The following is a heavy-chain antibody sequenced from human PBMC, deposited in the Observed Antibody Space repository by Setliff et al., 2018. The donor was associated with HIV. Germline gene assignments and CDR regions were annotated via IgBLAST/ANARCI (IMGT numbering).Heavy chain of an antibody. CDR2: LYFTGST. CDR1: NGSFSGNY. Sequence: SETLSLTCAVYNGSFSGNYWTWIRQPPGKGLEWIGTLYFTGSTYYNPSLKSRVTISVDTSKNQFSLKLSSVTAADTAVYYCAAGLHYYDSTGYPLTFDYWGQGALVTVSS. CDR3: AAGLHYYDSTGYPLTFDY. J-gene: IGHJ4*02. D-gene: IGHD3-22*01. V-gene: IGHV4-59*05.